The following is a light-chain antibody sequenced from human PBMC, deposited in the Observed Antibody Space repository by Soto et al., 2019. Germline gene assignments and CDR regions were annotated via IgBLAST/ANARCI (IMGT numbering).Light chain of an antibody. Sequence: QSALTQPAAVSGSLGQSITISCSGSGSDIGNYNLVSWYQQQPGKVPRLIIYEVNKGPSGVSNRFSGSKSGNTASLTISDRQPDDECLYYGCAYAGSSLWMFGGGTKLTVL. CDR2: EVN. V-gene: IGLV2-23*02. J-gene: IGLJ3*02. CDR3: CAYAGSSLWM. CDR1: GSDIGNYNL.